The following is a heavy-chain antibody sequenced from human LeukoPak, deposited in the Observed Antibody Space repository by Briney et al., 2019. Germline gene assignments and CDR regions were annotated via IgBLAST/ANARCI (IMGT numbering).Heavy chain of an antibody. CDR2: IYYSGST. CDR1: GGSISSGGSY. CDR3: ARPPTYCGGDCYWRFQH. J-gene: IGHJ1*01. V-gene: IGHV4-31*03. Sequence: PSETLSLTCTVSGGSISSGGSYWSWIRQHPGKGLEWIGYIYYSGSTYYNPSLKSRVTISVATSKNQFSLKLSSVTAADTAVYYCARPPTYCGGDCYWRFQHWGQGTLVTVSS. D-gene: IGHD2-21*02.